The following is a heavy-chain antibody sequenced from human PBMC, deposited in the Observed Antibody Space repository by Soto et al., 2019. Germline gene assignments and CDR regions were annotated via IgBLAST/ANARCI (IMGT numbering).Heavy chain of an antibody. CDR3: ARVPYYYDSSRYPHFDY. Sequence: PSETLSLTCTVSGGSISSGDYYWSWIRQPPGKGLEWIGYIYYSGSTYYNPSLKSRVTISVDTSKNQFSLKLSSVTAADTAVYYCARVPYYYDSSRYPHFDYWGQGTLVTVSS. J-gene: IGHJ4*02. D-gene: IGHD3-22*01. V-gene: IGHV4-30-4*01. CDR1: GGSISSGDYY. CDR2: IYYSGST.